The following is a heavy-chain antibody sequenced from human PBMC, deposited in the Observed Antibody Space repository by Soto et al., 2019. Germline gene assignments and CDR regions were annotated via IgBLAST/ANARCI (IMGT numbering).Heavy chain of an antibody. CDR2: ISCCGGST. CDR1: GFNFKKFA. V-gene: IGHV3-23*01. J-gene: IGHJ4*02. Sequence: EVQLLESGGGVVQPGGSLRLSCVASGFNFKKFAMSLVRQAPGEGLEWVSGISCCGGSTSYADSVKGRFSIARDDSTNTLSLQMNNLRVEDTAQYYCAKADGEQWLLPHLDKWGQGTLVTVS. D-gene: IGHD6-19*01. CDR3: AKADGEQWLLPHLDK.